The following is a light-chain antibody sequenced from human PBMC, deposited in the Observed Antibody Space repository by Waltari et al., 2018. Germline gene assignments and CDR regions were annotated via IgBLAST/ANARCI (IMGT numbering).Light chain of an antibody. V-gene: IGLV3-10*01. Sequence: SYDLTQPPSVSVSPAHAARITRSGAALPTKYAYWYQQKSGQAPVLVIYEDSKRPSGIPERFSGSSSGTTATLTLSGAQVEDEGDYYCYSTDSSDTHRVFGGGTKLTVL. CDR1: ALPTKY. CDR3: YSTDSSDTHRV. J-gene: IGLJ3*02. CDR2: EDS.